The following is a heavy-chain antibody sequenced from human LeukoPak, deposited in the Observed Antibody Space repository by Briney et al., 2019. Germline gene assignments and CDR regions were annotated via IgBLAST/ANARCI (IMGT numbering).Heavy chain of an antibody. V-gene: IGHV3-53*01. D-gene: IGHD2-21*01. CDR1: GFTVGRNY. CDR2: IYSGGRT. Sequence: GGSLRLSCAASGFTVGRNYMNWVRQAPGKGLEWVSIIYSGGRTYYADSVRGRFTISRDNSKNTLYLQMNSLRAEDAAVYFCAKAPVTSCRGAYCYPFDSWGQGTLVTVSS. J-gene: IGHJ4*02. CDR3: AKAPVTSCRGAYCYPFDS.